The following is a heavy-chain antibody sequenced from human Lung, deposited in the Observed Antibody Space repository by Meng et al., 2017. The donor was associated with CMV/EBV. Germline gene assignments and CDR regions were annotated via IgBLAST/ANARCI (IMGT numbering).Heavy chain of an antibody. D-gene: IGHD3-3*01. J-gene: IGHJ4*02. Sequence: SXTXSLXXTISGGSISSYYWSWIRQPPGKGLEWIGNIYYSGSANYNPSLKSPVTMSVDTSKNQFSLKLSSVTAADTAVYYCTRETGETFWSGSHDSWGQGXLLTVSS. CDR2: IYYSGSA. V-gene: IGHV4-59*01. CDR3: TRETGETFWSGSHDS. CDR1: GGSISSYY.